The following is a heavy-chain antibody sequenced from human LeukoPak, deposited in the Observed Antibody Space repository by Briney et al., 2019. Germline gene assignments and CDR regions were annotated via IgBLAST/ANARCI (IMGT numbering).Heavy chain of an antibody. V-gene: IGHV4-34*01. D-gene: IGHD5-18*01. CDR2: IYHSGST. CDR3: ARVIEWIQLWLPPFDY. J-gene: IGHJ4*02. CDR1: GGSFSGYY. Sequence: TSETLSLTCAVYGGSFSGYYWSWIRQPPGKGLEWIGSIYHSGSTYYNPSLKSRVTISVDTSKNQFSLKLSSVTAADTAVYYCARVIEWIQLWLPPFDYWGQGTLVTVSS.